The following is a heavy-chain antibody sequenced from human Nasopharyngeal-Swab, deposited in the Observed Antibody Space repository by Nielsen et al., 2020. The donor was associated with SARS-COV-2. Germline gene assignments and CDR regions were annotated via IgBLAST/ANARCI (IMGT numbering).Heavy chain of an antibody. CDR3: ARLFYYDSSGYPDAFDI. CDR2: IDPSDSYT. D-gene: IGHD3-22*01. Sequence: VRQMPGKGLEWMGRIDPSDSYTNYSPSFQGHVTISADKSIRTAYLQWSSLKASDTAMYYCARLFYYDSSGYPDAFDIWGQGTMVTVSS. J-gene: IGHJ3*02. V-gene: IGHV5-10-1*01.